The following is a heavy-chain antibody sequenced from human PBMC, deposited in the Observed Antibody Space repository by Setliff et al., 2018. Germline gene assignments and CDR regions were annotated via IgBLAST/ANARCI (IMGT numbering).Heavy chain of an antibody. Sequence: PSETLSLTCTVSGGSISSSRYYWGWIRQPPGKGLEWIGSIYYSGSTYYNPSLKSRVTISVDTSKNQLSLKLSSVTAADTAVYYCARVSGMGSPPYYYYYYGMDVWGQGTTVTVS. J-gene: IGHJ6*02. CDR3: ARVSGMGSPPYYYYYYGMDV. D-gene: IGHD6-25*01. CDR1: GGSISSSRYY. CDR2: IYYSGST. V-gene: IGHV4-39*07.